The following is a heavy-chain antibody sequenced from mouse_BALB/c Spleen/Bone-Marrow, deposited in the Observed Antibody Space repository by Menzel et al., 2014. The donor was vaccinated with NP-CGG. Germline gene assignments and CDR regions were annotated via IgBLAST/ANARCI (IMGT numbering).Heavy chain of an antibody. CDR2: IDPSDSYT. Sequence: HRSGAELVKPEAQLKLSCKASGYTFTRYWMHWVNQRPGQGLEWIGDIDPSDSYTNYNQKFKGKATLTVDKSSSTAYMQLSSLSSEDSAVYYCARWSHYYGSTYFYFHVRGTWTTFPFTS. CDR1: GYTFTRYW. CDR3: ARWSHYYGSTYFYFHV. D-gene: IGHD1-1*01. J-gene: IGHJ1*03. V-gene: IGHV1-69*02.